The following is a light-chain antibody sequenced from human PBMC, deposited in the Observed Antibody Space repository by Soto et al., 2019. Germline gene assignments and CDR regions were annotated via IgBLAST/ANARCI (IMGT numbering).Light chain of an antibody. CDR2: SSN. CDR3: AAWDESLNGHV. Sequence: QSVLTQPPSASGTPGQRVTISCSGSSSNIGSNTVDWYHQLPGTAPKLLIYSSNQRPSGVPDRFSGSKSGTSASLAISGLQSEDEADYYCAAWDESLNGHVFGTGTKVTVL. J-gene: IGLJ1*01. V-gene: IGLV1-44*01. CDR1: SSNIGSNT.